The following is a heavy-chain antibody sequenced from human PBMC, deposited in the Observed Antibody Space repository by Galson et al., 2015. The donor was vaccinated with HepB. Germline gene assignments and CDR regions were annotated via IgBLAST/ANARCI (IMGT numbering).Heavy chain of an antibody. CDR2: TYYRSKWYN. Sequence: CAISGDSVSSNSAAWNWIRQSPSRDLEWLGRTYYRSKWYNDYAVSVKSRITINPDTSKNQFSLQLNSVTPEDTAVYYCAKGVVAATTWFDYWGQGTLVTVSS. V-gene: IGHV6-1*01. CDR3: AKGVVAATTWFDY. J-gene: IGHJ4*02. D-gene: IGHD2-15*01. CDR1: GDSVSSNSAA.